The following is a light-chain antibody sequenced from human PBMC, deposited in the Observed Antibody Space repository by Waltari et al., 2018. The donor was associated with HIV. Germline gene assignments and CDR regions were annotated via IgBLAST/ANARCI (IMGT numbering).Light chain of an antibody. Sequence: QSALTQPASVSGSPGQSITISCTGTSSDVGGYNYVSWYQQHPGKAPKLMIYDVSTQPSGVSNRLSGSKSGNTDSLTISGLQAEDEADYYCSSYTSSSTYVVFGGGTKLTVL. CDR3: SSYTSSSTYVV. CDR1: SSDVGGYNY. CDR2: DVS. V-gene: IGLV2-14*03. J-gene: IGLJ2*01.